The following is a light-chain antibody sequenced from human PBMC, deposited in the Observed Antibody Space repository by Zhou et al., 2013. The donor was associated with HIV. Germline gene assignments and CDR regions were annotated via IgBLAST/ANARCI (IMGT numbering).Light chain of an antibody. V-gene: IGKV1-39*01. CDR2: AAS. CDR1: QSIGVF. Sequence: DIQMTQSPSSLSASVGDRVTVTCRASQSIGVFLNWYQQKPGKAPKLLIYAASSLQSGVPSRFSGSRSGTDFTLIISSLQPEDFATYYCQQSYTTPWTFGQGTKVEIK. CDR3: QQSYTTPWT. J-gene: IGKJ1*01.